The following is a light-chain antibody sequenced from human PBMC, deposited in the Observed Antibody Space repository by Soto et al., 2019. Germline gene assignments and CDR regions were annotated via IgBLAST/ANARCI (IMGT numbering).Light chain of an antibody. CDR3: QQYSTYTPRT. CDR2: DAS. CDR1: QSISRW. J-gene: IGKJ1*01. V-gene: IGKV1-5*01. Sequence: DIQMTQSPSTLSASVGDRVTMTCRASQSISRWLAWYQQKPGKVPKLLIYDASNLESGVPSRFSGSGSGTEFTLSISSLQPEDFATYYCQQYSTYTPRTFGQGTKVDIK.